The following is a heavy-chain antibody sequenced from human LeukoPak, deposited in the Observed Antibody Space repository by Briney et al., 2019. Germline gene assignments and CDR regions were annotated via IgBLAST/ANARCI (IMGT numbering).Heavy chain of an antibody. CDR1: GYSISSGYY. CDR3: AREGGYDYVWGSYPGMDV. D-gene: IGHD3-16*02. J-gene: IGHJ6*02. CDR2: IYHSGGT. V-gene: IGHV4-38-2*02. Sequence: SETLSLTCTVSGYSISSGYYWGWIRQPPGKGLEWIGTIYHSGGTFYNPSLESRVTISVDTSKNQFSLKLSSVTAADTAVYYCAREGGYDYVWGSYPGMDVWGQGTTDTVSS.